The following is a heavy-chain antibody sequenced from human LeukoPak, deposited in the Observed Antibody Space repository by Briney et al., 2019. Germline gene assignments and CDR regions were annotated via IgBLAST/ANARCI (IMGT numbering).Heavy chain of an antibody. CDR2: ISSSSSYT. V-gene: IGHV3-11*06. CDR3: ARNLTAVATATSYYYYGIDV. D-gene: IGHD5-12*01. CDR1: GFTFSDYY. J-gene: IGHJ6*02. Sequence: GGSLRLSCAASGFTFSDYYMSWIRQAPGKGLEWVSYISSSSSYTNYADSVKGRFTISRDNAKNSLYLQMNSLRAEDTAVYYCARNLTAVATATSYYYYGIDVCSQGTPV.